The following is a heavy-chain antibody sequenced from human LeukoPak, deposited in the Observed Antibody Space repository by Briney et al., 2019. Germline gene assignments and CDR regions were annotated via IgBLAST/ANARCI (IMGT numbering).Heavy chain of an antibody. CDR1: LYTFTNYG. Sequence: ASVTVSCMASLYTFTNYGISGVRQAPGQGVEWMGWISAYNGNKNYAQKLQGRVTMTTDTATSTAYMELRSLSSDDTAVYYCARRPGQPRIRAQYYYYMDVWGKGTTVTVSS. J-gene: IGHJ6*03. V-gene: IGHV1-18*01. CDR2: ISAYNGNK. CDR3: ARRPGQPRIRAQYYYYMDV. D-gene: IGHD2-15*01.